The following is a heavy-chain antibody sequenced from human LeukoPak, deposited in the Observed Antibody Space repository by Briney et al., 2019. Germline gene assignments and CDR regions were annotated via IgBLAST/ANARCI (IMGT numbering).Heavy chain of an antibody. CDR3: ARARLTTFDY. Sequence: SETLSLTCTVSGGSISSYYWSWIRQPPGKGLEWIGYIYYSGSTNYNPSLKSRVTISVDTSKNQFSLKLSSVTAADTAVYYCARARLTTFDYWGQRTLVTVSS. CDR2: IYYSGST. V-gene: IGHV4-59*01. D-gene: IGHD1-1*01. CDR1: GGSISSYY. J-gene: IGHJ4*02.